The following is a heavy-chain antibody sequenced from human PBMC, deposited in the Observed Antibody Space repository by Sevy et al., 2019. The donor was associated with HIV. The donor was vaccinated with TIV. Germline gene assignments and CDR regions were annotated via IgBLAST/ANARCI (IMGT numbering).Heavy chain of an antibody. J-gene: IGHJ4*02. CDR1: GYTFTGYY. V-gene: IGHV1-2*02. Sequence: ASVKVSCKASGYTFTGYYMHWVRQAPGQGLGGMGGINPDSGGPNYAPTFQGRVTLTRDTSISTAYMELSRLKSDDTAVYYCVRDDRDGYFDYWGQGNLVTVSS. CDR3: VRDDRDGYFDY. CDR2: INPDSGGP.